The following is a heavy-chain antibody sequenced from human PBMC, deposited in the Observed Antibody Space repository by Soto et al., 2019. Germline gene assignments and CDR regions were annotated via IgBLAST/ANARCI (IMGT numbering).Heavy chain of an antibody. D-gene: IGHD5-18*01. CDR3: AKYRLMATAGTALHYFGLDG. CDR1: GGSIRSGGYY. J-gene: IGHJ6*02. V-gene: IGHV4-31*03. Sequence: QVQLQESGPGLVKPSQTLSLTCTVSGGSIRSGGYYWSWVRQHPRRCLEWIGDIYYSGITYYNPSLKRRFTISVDTSKNQFSLHLSSVTAADTSVYYGAKYRLMATAGTALHYFGLDGWGQGTTVTVSS. CDR2: IYYSGIT.